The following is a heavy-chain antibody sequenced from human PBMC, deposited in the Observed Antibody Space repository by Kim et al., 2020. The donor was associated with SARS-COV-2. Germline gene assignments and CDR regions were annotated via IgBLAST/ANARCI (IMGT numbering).Heavy chain of an antibody. J-gene: IGHJ6*02. CDR2: ITWDGGGR. CDR1: GFTFGDYD. V-gene: IGHV3-9*01. CDR3: AKRGDYYGMDV. Sequence: GGSLRLSCAASGFTFGDYDMHWVWQAPGKGLEWVSGITWDGGGRGYASSVKGRFTISRDNAKNSLYLQMNRLRAEDTALYYCAKRGDYYGMDVWGQGTTV. D-gene: IGHD3-10*01.